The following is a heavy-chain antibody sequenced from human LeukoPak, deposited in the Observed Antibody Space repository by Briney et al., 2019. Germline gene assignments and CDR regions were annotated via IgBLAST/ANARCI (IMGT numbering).Heavy chain of an antibody. CDR3: ARVPERLRYFDWTYYYYGMDV. D-gene: IGHD3-9*01. CDR2: IKQDGSEK. V-gene: IGHV3-7*04. CDR1: GFTFSSYW. J-gene: IGHJ6*02. Sequence: GGSLRLSCAASGFTFSSYWMSWVRQAPGKGLEWVANIKQDGSEKYYVDSVKGRFTISRDNAKNSLYLQMNSLRAEDTAVYYCARVPERLRYFDWTYYYYGMDVWGQGTTVTVSS.